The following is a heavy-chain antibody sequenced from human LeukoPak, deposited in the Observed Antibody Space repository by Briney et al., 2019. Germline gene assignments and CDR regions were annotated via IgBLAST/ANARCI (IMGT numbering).Heavy chain of an antibody. CDR3: AKDAIYGDGYWEFDY. D-gene: IGHD2-21*01. CDR2: ALSGGGST. V-gene: IGHV3-23*01. Sequence: GGSLRLSCEGSGFNFGGYSMSWVRQAPGKGLEWVSGALSGGGSTYYADAVKGRFTISRDNSRSTLYLQMNSLRAEDTAVYYCAKDAIYGDGYWEFDYWGQGTLVTVSS. CDR1: GFNFGGYS. J-gene: IGHJ4*02.